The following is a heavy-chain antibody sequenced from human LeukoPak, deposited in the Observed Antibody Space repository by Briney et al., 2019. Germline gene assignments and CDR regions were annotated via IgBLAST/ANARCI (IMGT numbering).Heavy chain of an antibody. CDR1: GFTFSSYG. J-gene: IGHJ4*02. CDR2: ISGSGGGT. D-gene: IGHD3-22*01. Sequence: GGSLRLSCAASGFTFSSYGMSWVRQAPGKGLEWVSGISGSGGGTYYADSVKGRFTISRDNSKNTLYLQMNSLRAEDTAVYYCARGHFYDSSLGYWGQGTLVTISS. CDR3: ARGHFYDSSLGY. V-gene: IGHV3-23*01.